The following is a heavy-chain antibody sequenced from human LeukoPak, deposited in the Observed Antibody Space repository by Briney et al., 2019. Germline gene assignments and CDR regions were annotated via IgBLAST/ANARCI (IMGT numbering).Heavy chain of an antibody. D-gene: IGHD1-26*01. CDR1: GYTFTHHG. CDR2: ISCYNGDT. J-gene: IGHJ4*02. Sequence: ASVKVSCKASGYTFTHHGISWVRQAPGQGLEWMGWISCYNGDTKFGQKFQGRVTMSKDTPTTTAYMELTGLTSDDTAVYYCMRDPTNTSGRYAYFDFWGQGTLVTVSS. V-gene: IGHV1-18*01. CDR3: MRDPTNTSGRYAYFDF.